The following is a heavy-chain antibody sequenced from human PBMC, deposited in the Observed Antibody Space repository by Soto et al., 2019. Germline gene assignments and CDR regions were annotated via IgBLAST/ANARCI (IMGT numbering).Heavy chain of an antibody. D-gene: IGHD1-26*01. CDR3: ARAEGASGAGMDV. J-gene: IGHJ6*02. Sequence: QVQLVESGGGVVQPGRSLRLSCAASGFTFSSYGMHWVRQAPGKGLEWVAVIWYDGSNKYYADSVKGRFTISRDNSKNTLYLKMNSLRAEDTAVYYWARAEGASGAGMDVWAKGPRSPSP. V-gene: IGHV3-33*01. CDR1: GFTFSSYG. CDR2: IWYDGSNK.